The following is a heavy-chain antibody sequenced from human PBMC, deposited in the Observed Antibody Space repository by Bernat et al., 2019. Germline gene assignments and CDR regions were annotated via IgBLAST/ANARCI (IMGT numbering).Heavy chain of an antibody. V-gene: IGHV3-30*18. CDR3: VKGDIRWYSCNY. Sequence: QAQLVESGGGVVQPGRSLRLSCVATGSTFSNYDIHWVRQAPGKGLEWVAVISYDGSNKYYADSVKGRFTISRDTSKNTLYLQMNSLRAEDTAMYYCVKGDIRWYSCNYWGQGTLVTVSS. D-gene: IGHD1-26*01. CDR1: GSTFSNYD. CDR2: ISYDGSNK. J-gene: IGHJ4*02.